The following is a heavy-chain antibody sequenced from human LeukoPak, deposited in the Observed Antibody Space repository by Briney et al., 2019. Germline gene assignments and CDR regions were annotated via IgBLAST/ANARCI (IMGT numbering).Heavy chain of an antibody. J-gene: IGHJ4*02. CDR3: ARSLHLDYYDSSGYFDY. CDR1: GGSISSYY. V-gene: IGHV4-59*08. D-gene: IGHD3-22*01. CDR2: IYYSGST. Sequence: PSETLSLTCTVSGGSISSYYWSWIRQPPGKGLEWIGYIYYSGSTNYNPSLKSRVTISVDTSKNQFSLKLSSVTAADTAVYYCARSLHLDYYDSSGYFDYWGQGTLVTVS.